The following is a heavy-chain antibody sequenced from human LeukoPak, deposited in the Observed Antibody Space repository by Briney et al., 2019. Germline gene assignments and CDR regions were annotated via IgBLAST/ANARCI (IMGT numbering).Heavy chain of an antibody. V-gene: IGHV1-18*01. CDR1: GYTFTSYG. D-gene: IGHD3-9*01. J-gene: IGHJ4*02. Sequence: GASVTVSCKASGYTFTSYGISWVRQAPGQGLEWMGWISAYNGNTNYAQKLQGRVTMTTDTSTSTAYMELRSLRSDDTAVYYCARDPIYTEGIYFDYWGQGTLVTVSS. CDR3: ARDPIYTEGIYFDY. CDR2: ISAYNGNT.